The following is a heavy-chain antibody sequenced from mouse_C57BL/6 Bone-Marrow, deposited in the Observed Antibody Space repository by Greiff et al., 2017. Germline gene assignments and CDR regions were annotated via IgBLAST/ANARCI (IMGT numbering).Heavy chain of an antibody. D-gene: IGHD1-1*01. CDR1: GFSFNTYA. Sequence: EVKLMESGGGLVQPKGSLKLSCAASGFSFNTYAMNWVRQAPGKGLEWVARIRSKSNNYATYYADSVKDRFTISRDDSESMLYLQMNNLKTEDTAMYYCVRQGDYGSTWFAYWGQGTLVTVSA. CDR2: IRSKSNNYAT. CDR3: VRQGDYGSTWFAY. V-gene: IGHV10-1*01. J-gene: IGHJ3*01.